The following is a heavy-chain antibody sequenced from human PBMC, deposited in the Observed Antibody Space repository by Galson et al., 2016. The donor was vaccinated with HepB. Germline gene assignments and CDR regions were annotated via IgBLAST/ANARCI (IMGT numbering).Heavy chain of an antibody. J-gene: IGHJ6*02. Sequence: SETLSLTCAVYGGSFSGYFWNWIRQPPGKGLEWIGEINHSGSTNYNPSLKSRVTISLDTSKNQFSLKLSSVTAADTAVYYCARELMTYYYYGMDVWGQGTTVTVSS. CDR1: GGSFSGYF. V-gene: IGHV4-34*01. CDR2: INHSGST. D-gene: IGHD1-1*01. CDR3: ARELMTYYYYGMDV.